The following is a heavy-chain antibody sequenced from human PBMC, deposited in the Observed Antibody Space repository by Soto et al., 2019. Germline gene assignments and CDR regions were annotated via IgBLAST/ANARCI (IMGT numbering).Heavy chain of an antibody. CDR2: INVYNGNT. CDR3: ARDTTFGGALSTWFDP. V-gene: IGHV1-18*01. CDR1: GYIFINYG. J-gene: IGHJ5*02. D-gene: IGHD3-16*01. Sequence: ASVKVSCKASGYIFINYGITWVRQAPGQGLEWMGWINVYNGNTNYAQKFQGRVTMTTDTSTNTAYMELRSLRSDDTAVYYCARDTTFGGALSTWFDPWGQGTMATVSS.